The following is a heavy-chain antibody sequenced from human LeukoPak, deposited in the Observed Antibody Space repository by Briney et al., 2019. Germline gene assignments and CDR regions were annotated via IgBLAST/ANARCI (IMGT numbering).Heavy chain of an antibody. CDR3: ARDRYGYFAPDY. J-gene: IGHJ4*02. Sequence: PGGSLRLSCAASGFTFSSYSMNWIRQAPGKGLEWVSYISSSSSPIYFADSVKGRFTISRDNAKNSLYLQMYSLRAEDTAVYYCARDRYGYFAPDYWGQGTLVTVSS. D-gene: IGHD5-18*01. CDR2: ISSSSSPI. V-gene: IGHV3-48*01. CDR1: GFTFSSYS.